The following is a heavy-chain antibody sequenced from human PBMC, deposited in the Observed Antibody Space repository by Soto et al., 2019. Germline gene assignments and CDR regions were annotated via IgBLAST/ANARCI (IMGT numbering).Heavy chain of an antibody. D-gene: IGHD7-27*01. J-gene: IGHJ4*02. CDR1: GFTFSSYA. CDR2: VSDSGVST. Sequence: GGSLRLSCAASGFTFSSYAMSWVRLAPGKGLEWVSAVSDSGVSTSYADSVKGRFTIPSDNFKNTLFLQMNSLRAEDTAVYFCVKRRTDWGGPFDSWGQGTLVTVSS. V-gene: IGHV3-23*01. CDR3: VKRRTDWGGPFDS.